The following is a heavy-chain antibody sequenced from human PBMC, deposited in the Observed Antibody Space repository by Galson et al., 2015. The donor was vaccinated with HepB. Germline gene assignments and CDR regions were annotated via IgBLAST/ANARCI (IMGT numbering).Heavy chain of an antibody. D-gene: IGHD2-2*01. CDR1: GFTFSSYS. J-gene: IGHJ4*02. CDR3: AREGGYQLLYSVDY. CDR2: ISSSSSTI. V-gene: IGHV3-48*01. Sequence: SLRLSCAASGFTFSSYSMNWVRQAPGKGLEWVSYISSSSSTIYYADSVKGRFTISRDNAKNSLYLHMNSLRAEDTAVYYCAREGGYQLLYSVDYWGQGTLVTVSS.